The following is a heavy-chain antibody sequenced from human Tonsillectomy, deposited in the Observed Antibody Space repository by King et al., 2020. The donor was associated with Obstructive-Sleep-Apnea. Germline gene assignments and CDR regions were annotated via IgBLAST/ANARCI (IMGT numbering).Heavy chain of an antibody. Sequence: VQLVESGAEVKKPGESLKISCKGSGYSFTSYWIGWVRQMPGKGLEWMGIIYPGDSDTRYSPSFQGQVTISADKSISTAYLQWSSLKASDTDMYYCARLYCISTSCQAYYYYGMDVWGQGTTVTVSS. J-gene: IGHJ6*02. D-gene: IGHD2-2*01. CDR2: IYPGDSDT. CDR1: GYSFTSYW. V-gene: IGHV5-51*01. CDR3: ARLYCISTSCQAYYYYGMDV.